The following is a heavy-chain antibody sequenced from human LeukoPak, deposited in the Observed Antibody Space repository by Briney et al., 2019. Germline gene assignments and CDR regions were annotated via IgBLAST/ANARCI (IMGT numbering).Heavy chain of an antibody. Sequence: GGSLRLSCAGSGFTFSSYSMNWVRQAPGKGLEWVAFIRYDGSNKYYADSVKGRFTISRDNSKNTLYLQMNSLRAEDTAVYYCAKGSGIVVVPAAIDYWGQGTLVTVSS. CDR1: GFTFSSYS. D-gene: IGHD2-2*01. CDR2: IRYDGSNK. V-gene: IGHV3-30*02. J-gene: IGHJ4*02. CDR3: AKGSGIVVVPAAIDY.